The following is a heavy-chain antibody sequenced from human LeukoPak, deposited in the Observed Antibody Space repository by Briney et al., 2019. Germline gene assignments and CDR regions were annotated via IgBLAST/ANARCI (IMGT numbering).Heavy chain of an antibody. J-gene: IGHJ4*02. CDR2: IYYSGST. CDR3: AREKGDGYNDY. Sequence: SETLSLTCTVSGGSISSYYWSWIRQPPGKGLEWIGYIYYSGSTNYNPSLKSRVTISVDTSKNQFSLKLSSVTAADTAVYYCAREKGDGYNDYWGQGTLVTVSS. CDR1: GGSISSYY. V-gene: IGHV4-59*01. D-gene: IGHD5-24*01.